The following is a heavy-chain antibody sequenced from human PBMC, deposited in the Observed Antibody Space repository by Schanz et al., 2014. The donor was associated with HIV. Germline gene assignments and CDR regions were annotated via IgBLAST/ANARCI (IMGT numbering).Heavy chain of an antibody. J-gene: IGHJ4*02. V-gene: IGHV3-30*18. D-gene: IGHD2-21*02. Sequence: QVQLVESGGGMVLPGTSLRLSCAASGGTFSAHAFHWVRQAPGRGLEWVALISHDGSNKYYADSVKGRFTISRDNSKNTLYLQMNSLRAEDTAVYYCAKAWHIVVVTAIGAWGQGTLVTVSS. CDR2: ISHDGSNK. CDR1: GGTFSAHA. CDR3: AKAWHIVVVTAIGA.